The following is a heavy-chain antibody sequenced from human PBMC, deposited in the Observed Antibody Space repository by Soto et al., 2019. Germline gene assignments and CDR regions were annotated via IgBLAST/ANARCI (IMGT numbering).Heavy chain of an antibody. CDR1: GFTFDDYA. Sequence: GGSLRLSCAASGFTFDDYAMHWVRQAPGKGLEWVSGISWNSGSIGYADSVKGRFTISRDNAKNSLYLQMNSLRAEDTALYYCAKAGYVTGGYYYYYYYMDVWGKGTTVTVSS. V-gene: IGHV3-9*01. J-gene: IGHJ6*03. D-gene: IGHD5-12*01. CDR2: ISWNSGSI. CDR3: AKAGYVTGGYYYYYYYMDV.